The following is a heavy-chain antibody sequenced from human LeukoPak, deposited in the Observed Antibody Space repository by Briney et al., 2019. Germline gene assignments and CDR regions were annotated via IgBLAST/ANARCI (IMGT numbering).Heavy chain of an antibody. CDR3: ARQRGGSSWTYY. V-gene: IGHV4-39*01. Sequence: PSETLSHTCIVSGGSISSSVYYWAWIRQPPGKGLEWIGNINYSGSTYYNPSLKSRVTISVDTSKNQFSLKLSSVTAADTAVYYCARQRGGSSWTYYWGQGTLVIVSS. CDR1: GGSISSSVYY. CDR2: INYSGST. J-gene: IGHJ4*02. D-gene: IGHD6-13*01.